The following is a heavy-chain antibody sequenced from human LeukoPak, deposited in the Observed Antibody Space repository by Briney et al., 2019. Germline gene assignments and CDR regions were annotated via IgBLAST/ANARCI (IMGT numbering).Heavy chain of an antibody. CDR3: ARDALDIVVVPAAIWAPHHDAFDI. Sequence: GGSLRLSCAASGFTFSSYAMSWVRQAPGKGLEWVAVIWYDGSNKYYADSVKGRFTISRDNSKNTLYLQMNSLRAEDTAVYYCARDALDIVVVPAAIWAPHHDAFDIWGQGTMVTVSS. V-gene: IGHV3-33*08. D-gene: IGHD2-2*02. J-gene: IGHJ3*02. CDR1: GFTFSSYA. CDR2: IWYDGSNK.